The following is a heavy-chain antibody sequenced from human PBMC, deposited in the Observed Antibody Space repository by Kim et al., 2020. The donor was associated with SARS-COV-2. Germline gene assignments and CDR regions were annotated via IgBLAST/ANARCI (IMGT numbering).Heavy chain of an antibody. CDR2: INHSGST. D-gene: IGHD3-10*01. CDR1: GGSFSGYY. V-gene: IGHV4-34*01. CDR3: ARVFPKMVRGVKGWFDP. J-gene: IGHJ5*02. Sequence: SETLSLTCAVYGGSFSGYYWSWIRQPPGKGLEWIGEINHSGSTNYNPSLKSRVTISVDTSKNQFSLKLSSVTAADTAVYYCARVFPKMVRGVKGWFDPWGQGTLVTVSS.